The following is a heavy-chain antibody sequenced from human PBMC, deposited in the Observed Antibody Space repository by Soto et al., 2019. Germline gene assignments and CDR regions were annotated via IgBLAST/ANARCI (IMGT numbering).Heavy chain of an antibody. Sequence: GESLKISCKGSGYSFASHWVAWVRQMPEKGLGWIGTIYPGDSDTKYSSAFRGHVTISADTSVSTAYLQWRSLEATDRAIYYCARYSGSYWHYLDFWGQGTLVTVSS. D-gene: IGHD1-26*01. CDR2: IYPGDSDT. J-gene: IGHJ4*02. CDR3: ARYSGSYWHYLDF. V-gene: IGHV5-51*01. CDR1: GYSFASHW.